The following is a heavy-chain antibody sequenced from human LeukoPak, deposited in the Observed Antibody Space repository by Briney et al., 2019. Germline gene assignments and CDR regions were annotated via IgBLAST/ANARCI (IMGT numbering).Heavy chain of an antibody. Sequence: ASVKVSCKASGYTFTGYYMHWVRQAPGQGLEWMGWINPNSGGTNYAQKFQGRVTMTRDTSISTAYMELSRLRSDDTAVYYCARDRGRSGGSRYDYWGQGTLVTVSS. J-gene: IGHJ4*02. V-gene: IGHV1-2*02. CDR2: INPNSGGT. D-gene: IGHD2-15*01. CDR1: GYTFTGYY. CDR3: ARDRGRSGGSRYDY.